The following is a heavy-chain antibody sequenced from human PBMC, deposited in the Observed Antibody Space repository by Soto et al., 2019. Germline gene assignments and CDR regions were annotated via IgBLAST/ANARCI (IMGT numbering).Heavy chain of an antibody. CDR1: GYTFTSYY. CDR2: INPSGGST. J-gene: IGHJ4*02. D-gene: IGHD6-19*01. CDR3: ARGPSQEGQAVAGDFDY. V-gene: IGHV1-46*03. Sequence: GASVKVSCKASGYTFTSYYMHWVRQAPGQGLEWMGIINPSGGSTSYAQKFQGRVTMTRDTSTSTVYMELSSLRSEDTAVYYCARGPSQEGQAVAGDFDYWGQGTLVTVSS.